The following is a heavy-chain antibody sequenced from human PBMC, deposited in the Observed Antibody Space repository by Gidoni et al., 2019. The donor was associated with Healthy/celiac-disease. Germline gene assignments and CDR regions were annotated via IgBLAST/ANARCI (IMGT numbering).Heavy chain of an antibody. Sequence: EVQLLESGGGLVQPGGSLRLSCAASGFTFSSYAMSWVRQAPGKGLEWVSAIRGSGGSTYYADSVKGRFTISRDNSKNTLYLQMNSLRAEDTAVYYCAKGDSSSWYYFDYWGQGTLVTVSS. D-gene: IGHD6-13*01. V-gene: IGHV3-23*01. CDR3: AKGDSSSWYYFDY. J-gene: IGHJ4*02. CDR2: IRGSGGST. CDR1: GFTFSSYA.